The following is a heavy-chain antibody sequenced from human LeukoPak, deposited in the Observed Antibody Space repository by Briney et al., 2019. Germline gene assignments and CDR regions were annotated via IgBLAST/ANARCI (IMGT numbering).Heavy chain of an antibody. CDR1: GFTFSSYS. CDR3: AGGAARRRGTDY. CDR2: ISSSSSYI. D-gene: IGHD6-6*01. J-gene: IGHJ4*02. V-gene: IGHV3-21*06. Sequence: GGSLRLSCAASGFTFSSYSMNWVRQAPGKGLEWVSSISSSSSYIYYADSVKGRFTISRDNAKNSLYLQMNSLRAEDTAVYYCAGGAARRRGTDYWGQGTLVTVSS.